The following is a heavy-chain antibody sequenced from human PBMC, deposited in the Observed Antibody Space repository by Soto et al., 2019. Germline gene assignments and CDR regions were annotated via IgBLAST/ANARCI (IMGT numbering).Heavy chain of an antibody. CDR2: IVVGSGNT. J-gene: IGHJ6*02. V-gene: IGHV1-58*01. CDR1: GFTFTSSA. CDR3: AVGYSDYDFAVAGGYYYGMDV. Sequence: ASVKVSCKASGFTFTSSAVQWVRQARGQRLEWIGWIVVGSGNTNYAQKFQERVTITRDMSTSTAYMELSSLRSEDTAVYYCAVGYSDYDFAVAGGYYYGMDVWGQATTVTVSS. D-gene: IGHD5-12*01.